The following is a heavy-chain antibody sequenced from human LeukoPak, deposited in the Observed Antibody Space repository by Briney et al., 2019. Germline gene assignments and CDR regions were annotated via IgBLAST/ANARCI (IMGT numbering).Heavy chain of an antibody. CDR2: IYRGDSDT. D-gene: IGHD6-19*01. CDR1: GYSFTSYW. Sequence: GKSLKISCKGSGYSFTSYWIGWVRQMPGKGLEWMGIIYRGDSDTRYSPSFQGQVTISADKSISTAYLQWSSLKASDTAMYYCARHGLGSSGSAGNYYYYGMDVWGKGTTVTVSP. CDR3: ARHGLGSSGSAGNYYYYGMDV. V-gene: IGHV5-51*01. J-gene: IGHJ6*04.